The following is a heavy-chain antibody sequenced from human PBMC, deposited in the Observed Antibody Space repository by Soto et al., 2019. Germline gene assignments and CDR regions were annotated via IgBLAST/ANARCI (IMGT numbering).Heavy chain of an antibody. CDR3: ASRPFSSSGWYREDY. V-gene: IGHV1-8*01. CDR2: MNPNSGNT. CDR1: GYTFTSYD. J-gene: IGHJ4*02. Sequence: QVQLVQSGAEVKKPGASVKVSCKASGYTFTSYDINWVRQATGQGLEWLGWMNPNSGNTGYAHKFQGRVTMTRNTSTSTAYMELSSLRSEDTAVYYCASRPFSSSGWYREDYWGQGPLVTVSS. D-gene: IGHD6-19*01.